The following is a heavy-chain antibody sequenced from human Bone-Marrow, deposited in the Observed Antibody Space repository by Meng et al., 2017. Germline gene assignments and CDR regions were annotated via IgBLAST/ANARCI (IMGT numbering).Heavy chain of an antibody. Sequence: QVKLQAPVPGLAKPSQTLSLTCTVSGGSISSGNPYWRWIRQHPGKGLEYIGYIYYSGSTYYNPSLKSRVIISVDTSKNQFSLRLNSVTAADTAVYYCASLYGDSSVWYLDLWGRGTLVTVSS. D-gene: IGHD4-17*01. CDR2: IYYSGST. CDR1: GGSISSGNPY. V-gene: IGHV4-31*03. J-gene: IGHJ2*01. CDR3: ASLYGDSSVWYLDL.